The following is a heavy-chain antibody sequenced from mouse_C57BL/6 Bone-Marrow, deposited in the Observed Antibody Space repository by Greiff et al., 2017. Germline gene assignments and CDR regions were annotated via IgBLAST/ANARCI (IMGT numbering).Heavy chain of an antibody. CDR3: ARASNWDGAY. V-gene: IGHV5-4*01. D-gene: IGHD4-1*01. J-gene: IGHJ3*01. Sequence: DVQLQESGGGLVKPGGSLKLSCAASGFTFSSYAMSWVRQTPEKRLEWVATISDGGSYTYYPDNVKGRFTISRDNAKNNLYLQMSHLKSEDTAMYYCARASNWDGAYWGQGTLVTVSA. CDR1: GFTFSSYA. CDR2: ISDGGSYT.